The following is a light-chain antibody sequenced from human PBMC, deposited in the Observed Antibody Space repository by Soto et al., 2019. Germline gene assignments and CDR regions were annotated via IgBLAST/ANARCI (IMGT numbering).Light chain of an antibody. V-gene: IGLV8-61*01. CDR3: VLYVGSGILV. Sequence: QTVVTQEPSFSVSPGGTVTLTCGLSSGSVSTSYYASWYQQTPGQAPRTLIYSTNTRSSGVPDRFSGSILGNKAALTITGAQAEDEADYYCVLYVGSGILVFGGGTKLTVL. CDR2: STN. J-gene: IGLJ2*01. CDR1: SGSVSTSYY.